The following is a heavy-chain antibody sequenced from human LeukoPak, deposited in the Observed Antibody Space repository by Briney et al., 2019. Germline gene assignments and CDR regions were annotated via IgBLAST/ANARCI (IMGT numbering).Heavy chain of an antibody. Sequence: VASVKVSCKASGGTFSSYAISWVRQAPGQGLEWMGRIIPIFGTANYAQKFQGRVTITTDESTSTAYMELSSLRSEDTAVYYGARQAGYCSGGSCYPDYDYWGQGTLVTVSS. CDR3: ARQAGYCSGGSCYPDYDY. CDR2: IIPIFGTA. V-gene: IGHV1-69*05. CDR1: GGTFSSYA. D-gene: IGHD2-15*01. J-gene: IGHJ4*02.